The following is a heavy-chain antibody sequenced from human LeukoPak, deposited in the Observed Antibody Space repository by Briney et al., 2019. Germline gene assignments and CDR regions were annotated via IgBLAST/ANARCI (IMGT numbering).Heavy chain of an antibody. J-gene: IGHJ3*02. CDR2: INSDGSRT. D-gene: IGHD4-17*01. V-gene: IGHV3-74*01. CDR1: GFTLSNYW. CDR3: ARLTVTTDAFDI. Sequence: HPGGSLRLSCAASGFTLSNYWMHWVRQAPGKGLVWVSRINSDGSRTNYADSVQGRFTISSDNAKNTLYLQMNSLRVEDTAVYYCARLTVTTDAFDIWGQGTMVTVSS.